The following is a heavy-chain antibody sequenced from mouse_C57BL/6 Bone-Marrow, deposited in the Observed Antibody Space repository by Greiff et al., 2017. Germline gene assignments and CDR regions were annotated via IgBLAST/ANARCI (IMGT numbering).Heavy chain of an antibody. CDR3: SRRRRARDNYVDY. CDR2: IHPSSGST. Sequence: QVQLQQPGAELVKPGASVKLSCKASGYTFTSYWMTWVKQRPGQGLEWIGIIHPSSGSTNYNEKFKSKATLTVDKSSSTAYMQLSSLTSENSAVXECSRRRRARDNYVDYWGQGTTVT. J-gene: IGHJ2*01. CDR1: GYTFTSYW. V-gene: IGHV1-64*01. D-gene: IGHD3-1*01.